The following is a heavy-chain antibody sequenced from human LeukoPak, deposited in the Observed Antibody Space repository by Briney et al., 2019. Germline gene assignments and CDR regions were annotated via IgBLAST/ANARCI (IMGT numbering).Heavy chain of an antibody. CDR3: ARECLTCGGDSYDY. V-gene: IGHV3-48*03. CDR1: GFTFNIYE. CDR2: IDGSGNSI. D-gene: IGHD2-21*01. Sequence: GGSLRLSCAASGFTFNIYEFNWVRQAPGKGLEWLSYIDGSGNSIYYADSVKGRFTISRDNAKNSLYLQMSSLRADDTAVYYCARECLTCGGDSYDYWGQGALVTVSS. J-gene: IGHJ4*02.